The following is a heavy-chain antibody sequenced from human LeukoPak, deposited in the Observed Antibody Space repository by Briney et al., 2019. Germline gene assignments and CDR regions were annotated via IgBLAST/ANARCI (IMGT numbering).Heavy chain of an antibody. J-gene: IGHJ4*02. V-gene: IGHV1-46*01. D-gene: IGHD4-17*01. Sequence: ASVKVSCKASGYTFTSYYMHWVRQAPGQGLERMGIINPSGGSTSYAQKFQGRVTMTRDTSTSTVYMELSSLRSEDTAVYYCARDGSGDYSFDYWGQGTLVTVSS. CDR3: ARDGSGDYSFDY. CDR2: INPSGGST. CDR1: GYTFTSYY.